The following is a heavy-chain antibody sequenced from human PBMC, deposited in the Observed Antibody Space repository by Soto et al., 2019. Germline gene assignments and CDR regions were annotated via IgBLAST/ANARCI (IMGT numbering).Heavy chain of an antibody. J-gene: IGHJ4*02. Sequence: GGSLRLSCTASGFTFGDYAMSWFRQAPGKGLEWVGFIRSKAYGGTTEYAASVKGRFTISRDDSKSIAYLQMNSLKTEDTAVYYCTRDRGYCSSTSCRRVDYWGQGTLVTVSS. V-gene: IGHV3-49*03. CDR3: TRDRGYCSSTSCRRVDY. CDR2: IRSKAYGGTT. D-gene: IGHD2-2*01. CDR1: GFTFGDYA.